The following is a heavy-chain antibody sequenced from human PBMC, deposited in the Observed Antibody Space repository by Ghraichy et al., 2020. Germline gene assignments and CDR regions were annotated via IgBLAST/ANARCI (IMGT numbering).Heavy chain of an antibody. J-gene: IGHJ4*02. V-gene: IGHV4-38-2*02. CDR2: IYYSGRT. D-gene: IGHD3-16*02. CDR1: GYSITGGYL. Sequence: SETLSLTCTVSGYSITGGYLWTWIRQPPGKGLEWIGSIYYSGRTYDNPSLKSRVTISVDTSKNQFSLKLRSVTAADTAVYYCARGDTFGGVIAATFDYWGQGNRVTGSS. CDR3: ARGDTFGGVIAATFDY.